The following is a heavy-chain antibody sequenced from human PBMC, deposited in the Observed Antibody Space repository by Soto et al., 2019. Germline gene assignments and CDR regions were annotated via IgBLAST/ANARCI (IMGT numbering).Heavy chain of an antibody. CDR3: ERAVAVPADLDY. CDR1: GYTFTGYA. J-gene: IGHJ4*02. D-gene: IGHD6-19*01. Sequence: QVQLVQAGAEEKKPGASVKVSCKDSGYTFTGYAVHLGRQAPVQRLEWMGWINAGNGNTKYSQTIQGRVTITMDTSASTAYMELSSLRSEDTAVYECERAVAVPADLDYWGQGTLVTVSS. CDR2: INAGNGNT. V-gene: IGHV1-3*05.